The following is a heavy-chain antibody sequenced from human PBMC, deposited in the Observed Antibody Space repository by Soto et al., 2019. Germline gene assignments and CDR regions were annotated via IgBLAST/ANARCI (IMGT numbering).Heavy chain of an antibody. CDR1: GFTFDDYA. J-gene: IGHJ3*02. CDR3: ARQIVVVTAFHDALEI. D-gene: IGHD2-21*02. CDR2: ISWNSGRI. Sequence: GGSLRLSCAASGFTFDDYAMYWVRQAPGKGLEWVSGISWNSGRIGYADSVKGRFTISRDNSKNTLYLQMNSLRAEDTAVYYCARQIVVVTAFHDALEIWGQETMVTVSS. V-gene: IGHV3-9*01.